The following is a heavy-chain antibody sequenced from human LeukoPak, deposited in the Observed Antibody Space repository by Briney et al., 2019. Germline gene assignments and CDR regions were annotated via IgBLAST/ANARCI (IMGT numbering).Heavy chain of an antibody. V-gene: IGHV1-58*01. CDR1: VFTFTSSA. CDR2: IVVGSGNT. D-gene: IGHD3-22*01. J-gene: IGHJ4*02. CDR3: AASPDYYDSSGYSYYFDY. Sequence: TSDNVSCKASVFTFTSSAVQWVRQARGQRREWIGWIVVGSGNTNYAQKFQERVTITRDMSTSTAYMELSSLRSEDTAVYYCAASPDYYDSSGYSYYFDYWGQGTLVTVSS.